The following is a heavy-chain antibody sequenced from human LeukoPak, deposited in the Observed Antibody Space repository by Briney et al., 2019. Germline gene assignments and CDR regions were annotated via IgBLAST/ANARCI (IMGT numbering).Heavy chain of an antibody. CDR1: GFTFSSYS. CDR2: ISSSSSTI. D-gene: IGHD2-15*01. Sequence: QTGGSLRLSCAASGFTFSSYSMNWVRQAPGKGLEWVSYISSSSSTIYYADSVKGRFTISRDNAKNSLYLQMNSLRAEDTAVYYCARGLCSGGSCYSLTYYYYGMDVWGQGTTVTVSS. V-gene: IGHV3-48*01. J-gene: IGHJ6*02. CDR3: ARGLCSGGSCYSLTYYYYGMDV.